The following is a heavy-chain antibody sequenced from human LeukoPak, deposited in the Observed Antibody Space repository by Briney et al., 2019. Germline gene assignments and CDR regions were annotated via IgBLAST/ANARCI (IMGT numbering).Heavy chain of an antibody. J-gene: IGHJ6*03. D-gene: IGHD3-3*01. Sequence: ASVKVSYKASGGTFSSYAISWVRQAPGQGLEWMGGIIPIFGTANYAQKFQGRVTITTDESTSTAYMELSSLRSEDTAVYYCARHDYDFWSGYHYYMDVWGKGTTVTVSS. CDR2: IIPIFGTA. CDR3: ARHDYDFWSGYHYYMDV. CDR1: GGTFSSYA. V-gene: IGHV1-69*05.